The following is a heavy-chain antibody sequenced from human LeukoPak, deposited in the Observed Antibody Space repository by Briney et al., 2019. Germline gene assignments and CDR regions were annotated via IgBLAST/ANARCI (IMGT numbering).Heavy chain of an antibody. V-gene: IGHV1-18*01. CDR2: ISPYNGKT. Sequence: SVKVSCKASGYTFTSYGITWVRQAPGQGLEWMGWISPYNGKTNYAQGLQGRVTMTTDTPTSTAYMELRSLRSDDTAVYYCARDGEITMMFWGQGTLVTISS. D-gene: IGHD3-22*01. J-gene: IGHJ4*02. CDR3: ARDGEITMMF. CDR1: GYTFTSYG.